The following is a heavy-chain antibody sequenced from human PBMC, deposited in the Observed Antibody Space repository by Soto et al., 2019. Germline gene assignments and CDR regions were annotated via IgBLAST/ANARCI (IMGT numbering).Heavy chain of an antibody. Sequence: QVQLVESGGGVVQPGGSLRLSCAPSGFIFSSYGMHWVRQAPGKGLEWVAVIRYDGSKTYYEDSVKGRFTISRDNSKNTLYLQMNSRRAEDTAVYYCARVKQGRGGYDSPFDYWGQGTLVTVAS. J-gene: IGHJ4*02. CDR3: ARVKQGRGGYDSPFDY. CDR2: IRYDGSKT. V-gene: IGHV3-33*01. CDR1: GFIFSSYG. D-gene: IGHD3-3*01.